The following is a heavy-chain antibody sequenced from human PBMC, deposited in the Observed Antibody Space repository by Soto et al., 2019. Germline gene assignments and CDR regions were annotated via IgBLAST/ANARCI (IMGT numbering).Heavy chain of an antibody. CDR3: ASVLDY. V-gene: IGHV3-30*03. Sequence: QVLWVESGGGVVQPGESLRLSCAASGFDFSSFAMQWVRQAPGKGLEWVTTISYDGSNEYYGDSVKGRFTISRDNSKNTLQLQMNSLRIDDTGIYYCASVLDYWGQGTLVTVSS. CDR2: ISYDGSNE. J-gene: IGHJ4*02. CDR1: GFDFSSFA.